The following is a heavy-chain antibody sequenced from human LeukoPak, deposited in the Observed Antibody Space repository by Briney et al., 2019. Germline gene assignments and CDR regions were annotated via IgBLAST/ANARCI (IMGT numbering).Heavy chain of an antibody. Sequence: SETLSLTCTVSGYSISSGYYWGWIRQPPGKGLEWIGSIYHSGSTYYNPSLKSRVTISVDTSKNQFSLKLSSVTAADTAVYYCARVGFWSGYLNWFDPWGQGTLVTVSS. J-gene: IGHJ5*02. V-gene: IGHV4-38-2*02. D-gene: IGHD3-3*01. CDR1: GYSISSGYY. CDR2: IYHSGST. CDR3: ARVGFWSGYLNWFDP.